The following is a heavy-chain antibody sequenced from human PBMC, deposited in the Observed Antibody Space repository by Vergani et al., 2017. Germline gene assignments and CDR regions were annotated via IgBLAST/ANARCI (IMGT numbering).Heavy chain of an antibody. J-gene: IGHJ6*02. CDR3: ARDCTSGGCPDNYGMDV. Sequence: EVHLEESGGGLVQPGGSLRLSCAASGFTFGDYYMAWIRLAPGKGLDWVASIKRDGTETFYVDSVKGRFTISRDNAKTTLYLQLRSLRAEGAAVYYCARDCTSGGCPDNYGMDVWGQGATVTVSS. V-gene: IGHV3-7*01. D-gene: IGHD2-8*01. CDR1: GFTFGDYY. CDR2: IKRDGTET.